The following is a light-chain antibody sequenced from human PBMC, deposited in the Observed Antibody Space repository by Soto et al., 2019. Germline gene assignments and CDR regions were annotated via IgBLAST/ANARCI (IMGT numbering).Light chain of an antibody. CDR2: DVS. CDR3: SSYTSSSSVV. V-gene: IGLV2-14*03. J-gene: IGLJ2*01. Sequence: QSMLTQPASVSGSPGQSITISCTGTSSDVGGYNYVSWYQLHPGKPPKLMIYDVSIRPSGVSNRFSGSKSGNTASLTISGLQAEDETDYYCSSYTSSSSVVFGGGTKLTVL. CDR1: SSDVGGYNY.